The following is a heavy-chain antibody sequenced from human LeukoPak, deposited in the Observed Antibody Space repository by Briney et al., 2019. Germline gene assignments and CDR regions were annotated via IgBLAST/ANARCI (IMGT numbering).Heavy chain of an antibody. Sequence: SETLSLTCTVSGGSISSYYWSWIRQPPGKGLERIGYIYYSGSTNYNPSLKSRVTISVDTSKNQFSLMLSSVTAADTAVYYCARGYDSSAYYPFNYWGQGTLVTVSS. V-gene: IGHV4-59*01. J-gene: IGHJ4*02. CDR2: IYYSGST. CDR1: GGSISSYY. CDR3: ARGYDSSAYYPFNY. D-gene: IGHD3-22*01.